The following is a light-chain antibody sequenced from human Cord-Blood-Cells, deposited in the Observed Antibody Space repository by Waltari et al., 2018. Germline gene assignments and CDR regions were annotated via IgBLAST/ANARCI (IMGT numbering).Light chain of an antibody. Sequence: QSALTQPASVSGSPGQSITISCTGTSSDVGGYNYVSWYQQQPGKAPNPMIYDVSKRPSGVSTRFSGSKSGNTASLTIAGLQAEDEADYYCSSDTSSSTLVFGGGTKLTVL. CDR2: DVS. V-gene: IGLV2-14*01. CDR1: SSDVGGYNY. J-gene: IGLJ3*02. CDR3: SSDTSSSTLV.